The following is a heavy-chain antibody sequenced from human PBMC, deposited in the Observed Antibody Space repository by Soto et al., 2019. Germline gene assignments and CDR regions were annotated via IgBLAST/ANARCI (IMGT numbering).Heavy chain of an antibody. CDR1: GYTFTGYY. CDR2: INPNSGGT. CDR3: AILLGYCSGGSRYSGSHFDC. J-gene: IGHJ4*02. D-gene: IGHD2-15*01. V-gene: IGHV1-2*04. Sequence: GXSVKVSCKASGYTFTGYYMHWVRQAPGQGLEWMGWINPNSGGTNYAQKFQGWVTMTRDTSISTAYMELSRLRSDETAVYYCAILLGYCSGGSRYSGSHFDCWGQGTLVTVSS.